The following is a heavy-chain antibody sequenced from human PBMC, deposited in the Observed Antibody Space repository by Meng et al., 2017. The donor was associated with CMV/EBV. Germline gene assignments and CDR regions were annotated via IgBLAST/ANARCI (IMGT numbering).Heavy chain of an antibody. Sequence: SETLSLTCTVSGGSISSGGYYWSWIRQHPGKGLEWIGYIYYSGSTYYNPSLKSRVTISVDTSKNQFSLKLSSVTAADTAVYYCAKGGIVDAFDIWGQGTMVTVSS. J-gene: IGHJ3*02. CDR2: IYYSGST. CDR3: AKGGIVDAFDI. V-gene: IGHV4-31*03. CDR1: GGSISSGGYY. D-gene: IGHD1-26*01.